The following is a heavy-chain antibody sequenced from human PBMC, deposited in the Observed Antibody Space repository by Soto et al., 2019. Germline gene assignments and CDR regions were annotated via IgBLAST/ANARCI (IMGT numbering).Heavy chain of an antibody. J-gene: IGHJ4*02. Sequence: GASVKVSCKASGYTFTGYYMHWVRQAPGQGLEWMGWINPNSGGTNYAQKFQGWVTMTRDTSISTAYMELSRLRSDDTAVYYCARVKRYYDSSGYYDYWGQGTLVTVSS. CDR3: ARVKRYYDSSGYYDY. CDR2: INPNSGGT. V-gene: IGHV1-2*04. D-gene: IGHD3-22*01. CDR1: GYTFTGYY.